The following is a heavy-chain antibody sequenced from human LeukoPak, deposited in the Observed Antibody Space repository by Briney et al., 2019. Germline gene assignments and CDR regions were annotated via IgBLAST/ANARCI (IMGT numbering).Heavy chain of an antibody. V-gene: IGHV1-2*06. CDR3: ARVVYYGYYFDY. D-gene: IGHD3-10*01. J-gene: IGHJ4*02. Sequence: GASVKVSCKASGYTFTCYYMHWVRQAPGQGLEWMGRINPNSGGTNYAQKFQGRVTMTRDTSISTAYMELSRLRSDDTAVYYCARVVYYGYYFDYWGQGTLVTVSS. CDR2: INPNSGGT. CDR1: GYTFTCYY.